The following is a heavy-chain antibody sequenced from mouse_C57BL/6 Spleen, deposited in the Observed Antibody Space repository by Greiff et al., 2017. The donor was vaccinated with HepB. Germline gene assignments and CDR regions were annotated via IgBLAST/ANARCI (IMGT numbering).Heavy chain of an antibody. V-gene: IGHV5-2*01. CDR2: INSDGGST. Sequence: EVQVVESGGGLVQPGESLKLSCESNEYEFPSHDMSWVRKTPEERLELVEAINSDGGSTYYPDTMERRFIISRDNTKKTLYLQMSSLRSEDTAVYYCARNNDSYPVVAYWGQGTLVTVSA. J-gene: IGHJ3*01. CDR1: EYEFPSHD. CDR3: ARNNDSYPVVAY. D-gene: IGHD2-12*01.